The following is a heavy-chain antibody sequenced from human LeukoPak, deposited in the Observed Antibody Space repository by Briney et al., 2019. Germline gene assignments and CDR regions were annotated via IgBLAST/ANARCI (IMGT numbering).Heavy chain of an antibody. V-gene: IGHV3-30*04. CDR1: GFTFSSYA. Sequence: GGSLRLSCAASGFTFSSYAMHWVRQAPGKELEWVAVISYDGGNKYYADSVKGRFTISRDNSKNTLYLQMNSLRAEDTAVYYCARTGWLRTIDYWGQGTLVTVSS. J-gene: IGHJ4*02. CDR3: ARTGWLRTIDY. D-gene: IGHD5-12*01. CDR2: ISYDGGNK.